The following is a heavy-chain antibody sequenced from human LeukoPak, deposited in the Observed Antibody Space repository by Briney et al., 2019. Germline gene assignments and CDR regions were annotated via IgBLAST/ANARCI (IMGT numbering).Heavy chain of an antibody. CDR3: AREGEALLWFGEVYYYYYYGMDV. D-gene: IGHD3-10*01. CDR2: IKQDGSEK. CDR1: GFTFSSYW. J-gene: IGHJ6*02. Sequence: GGSLRLSCAASGFTFSSYWMSWVRQAPGKGLEWVANIKQDGSEKYYVDSVKGRFTISRDNAKNSLYLQMNSPRAEDTAVYYCAREGEALLWFGEVYYYYYYGMDVWGQGTTVTVSS. V-gene: IGHV3-7*01.